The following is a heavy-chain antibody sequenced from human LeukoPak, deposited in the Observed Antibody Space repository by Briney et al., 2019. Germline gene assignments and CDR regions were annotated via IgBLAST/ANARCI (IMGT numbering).Heavy chain of an antibody. D-gene: IGHD4-17*01. CDR3: ARGGDGDYDH. CDR1: GYTFTTAG. J-gene: IGHJ5*02. V-gene: IGHV1-18*01. Sequence: ASVKVSCKASGYTFTTAGITWVRQAPGQGLEWLGWITPYNGSPTYAQRLQGRVTLTTDTSTTTAYMELRSLTSDDTAIYYCARGGDGDYDHWGQGTLVTVSS. CDR2: ITPYNGSP.